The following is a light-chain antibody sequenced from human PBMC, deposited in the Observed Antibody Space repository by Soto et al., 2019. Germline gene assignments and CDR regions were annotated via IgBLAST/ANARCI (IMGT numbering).Light chain of an antibody. CDR2: DTS. CDR3: QQRSNLIT. CDR1: QSVNKY. J-gene: IGKJ5*01. Sequence: EIVLTQSPATLYLSPGERATLSCRASQSVNKYLAWYQQKPGQAPRLLIWDTSNRATGIPARFSGIGSGTDFTLTIISLEPEDFAVYYCQQRSNLITFGQGTRLEIK. V-gene: IGKV3-11*01.